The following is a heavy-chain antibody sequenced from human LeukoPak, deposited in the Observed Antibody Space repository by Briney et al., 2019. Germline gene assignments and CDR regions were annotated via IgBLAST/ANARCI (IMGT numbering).Heavy chain of an antibody. CDR1: GGSISSGDYY. J-gene: IGHJ4*02. CDR2: ISHRGGT. CDR3: ARTAALPSPVTPPAWSLDH. D-gene: IGHD4-17*01. Sequence: KPSGTLSLTCSVSGGSISSGDYYWTWIRQAPGKGLEWIGYISHRGGTYYNPSLRSRITISSDTSKNQFSLKLTSVTAADTAVYYCARTAALPSPVTPPAWSLDHWGQGTLVTVSS. V-gene: IGHV4-30-4*01.